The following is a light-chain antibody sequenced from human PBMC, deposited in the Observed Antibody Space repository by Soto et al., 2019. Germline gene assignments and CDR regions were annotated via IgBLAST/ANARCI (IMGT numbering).Light chain of an antibody. Sequence: AIRMTQSPSSLSASPGDRVTITCRASQDISSYLAWYQQKPGKAPNLLIYVASTLQSGVPSRFRGSGSGTDFTLTISRLQSEDFATYYCQQYYEFPLTFGGGTKVQI. CDR1: QDISSY. CDR3: QQYYEFPLT. J-gene: IGKJ4*01. V-gene: IGKV1-8*01. CDR2: VAS.